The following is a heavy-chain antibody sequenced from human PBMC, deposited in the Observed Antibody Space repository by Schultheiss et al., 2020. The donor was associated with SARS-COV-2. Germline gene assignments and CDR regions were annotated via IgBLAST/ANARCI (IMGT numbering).Heavy chain of an antibody. CDR2: IYYSGSS. V-gene: IGHV4-59*04. J-gene: IGHJ4*02. D-gene: IGHD2-2*01. Sequence: SETLSLTCTVSGGSISSNYWSWIRQSPGKGLEWIGSIYYSGSSYYNPSLRSRVIMSVDTSKNQFSLNLSSVTAADTAVYFCAFGRGIVVVPADWGPGILVTVSS. CDR1: GGSISSNY. CDR3: AFGRGIVVVPAD.